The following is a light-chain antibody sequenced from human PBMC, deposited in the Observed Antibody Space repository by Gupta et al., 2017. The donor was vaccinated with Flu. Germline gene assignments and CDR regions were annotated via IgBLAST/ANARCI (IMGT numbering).Light chain of an antibody. CDR3: QQYGSSPWT. J-gene: IGKJ1*01. Sequence: GTLSLSPGERATLSCRASQSVSSNYLTWYQQKLGQAPRLLIYGASSRATGIPDRFSGSGSGTDFTLTISRLEPEDFAVYYCQQYGSSPWTFGQGTKVEIK. CDR1: QSVSSNY. V-gene: IGKV3-20*01. CDR2: GAS.